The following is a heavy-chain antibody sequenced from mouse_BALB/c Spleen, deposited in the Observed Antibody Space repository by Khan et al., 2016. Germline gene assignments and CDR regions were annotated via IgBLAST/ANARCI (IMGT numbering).Heavy chain of an antibody. D-gene: IGHD1-1*01. V-gene: IGHV1-54*01. CDR2: INTGSGGT. Sequence: QVQLKQSGAELVRPGTSVKVSCKASGYAFTNCLIEWVKQRPGQGLEWIGVINTGSGGTNYTERFKGKATLTADNSSSTAYLQLSSLTSDDSAVYFCASQYGSSYVGFAYWGQGTLVTVSA. CDR3: ASQYGSSYVGFAY. J-gene: IGHJ3*01. CDR1: GYAFTNCL.